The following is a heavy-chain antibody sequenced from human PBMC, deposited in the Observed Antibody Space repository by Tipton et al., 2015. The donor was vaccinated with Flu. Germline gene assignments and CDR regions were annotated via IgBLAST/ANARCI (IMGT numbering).Heavy chain of an antibody. CDR1: GGSISSHY. V-gene: IGHV4-4*07. Sequence: TLSLTCTVSGGSISSHYWSWIRQSAGKGLEWIGRIYTSGNINYNPSLQSRVTMSVDKSKNHVSLKFISVTAADTAMYYCASSRSGWTDAFDIWGQGTMLTVSS. CDR3: ASSRSGWTDAFDI. CDR2: IYTSGNI. J-gene: IGHJ3*02. D-gene: IGHD6-19*01.